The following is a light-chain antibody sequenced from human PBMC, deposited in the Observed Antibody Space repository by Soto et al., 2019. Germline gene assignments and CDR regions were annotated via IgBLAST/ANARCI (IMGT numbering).Light chain of an antibody. CDR1: NIGSKT. CDR2: DDA. V-gene: IGLV3-21*02. J-gene: IGLJ1*01. CDR3: QVWDSASDQLYV. Sequence: SYELTQPPSVSVAPGQTARISCGGHNIGSKTVHWYQQMPGQAPVLVVYDDAHRPSGIPERFSGSNSGNTATLTISRVEAGDEAVYYCQVWDSASDQLYVFGTGTKLTVL.